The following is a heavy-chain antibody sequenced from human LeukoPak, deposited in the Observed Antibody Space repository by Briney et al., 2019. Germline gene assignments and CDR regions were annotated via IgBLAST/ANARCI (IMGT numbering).Heavy chain of an antibody. CDR3: ARAGYIAVAGTEDDY. CDR2: INHSGST. Sequence: SEILSLTCAVYGGSFSGYYWSWIRQPPGKGLEWIGEINHSGSTNYNPSPKSRVTISVDTSKNQFSLKLSSVTAADTAVYYCARAGYIAVAGTEDDYWGQGTLVTVSS. CDR1: GGSFSGYY. J-gene: IGHJ4*02. V-gene: IGHV4-34*01. D-gene: IGHD6-19*01.